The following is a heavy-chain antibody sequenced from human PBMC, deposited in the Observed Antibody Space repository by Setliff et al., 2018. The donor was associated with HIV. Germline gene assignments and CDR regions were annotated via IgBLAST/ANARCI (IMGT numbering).Heavy chain of an antibody. CDR3: ARGPNRYSGTYSYYYYMDV. CDR1: GFTFSNYA. Sequence: GGYLRLSCVASGFTFSNYAMHWVRQAPGKGLEWVTVISYDESNKYYGDSVKGRFTISRDNSKNTLYLQMNSLRAEDTAVYYCARGPNRYSGTYSYYYYMDVWGKGTTVTVSS. CDR2: ISYDESNK. V-gene: IGHV3-30*01. J-gene: IGHJ6*03. D-gene: IGHD1-26*01.